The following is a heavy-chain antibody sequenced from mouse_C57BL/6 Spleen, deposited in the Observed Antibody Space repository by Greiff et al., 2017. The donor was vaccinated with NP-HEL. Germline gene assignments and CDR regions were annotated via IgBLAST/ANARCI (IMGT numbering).Heavy chain of an antibody. J-gene: IGHJ3*01. CDR1: GYTFTDYY. CDR2: INPNNGGT. Sequence: EVQLQQSGPELVKPGASVKISCKASGYTFTDYYMNWVKQSHGKSLEWIGDINPNNGGTSYNQKFKGKATLTVDKSSSTAYMELRSLTSEDSAVYYCARYYDYARFAYWGQGTLVTVSA. CDR3: ARYYDYARFAY. V-gene: IGHV1-26*01. D-gene: IGHD2-4*01.